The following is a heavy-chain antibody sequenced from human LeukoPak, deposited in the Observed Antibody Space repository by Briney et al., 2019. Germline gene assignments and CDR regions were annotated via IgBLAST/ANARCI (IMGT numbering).Heavy chain of an antibody. CDR3: ARGVYYDFWSGYKPKGSYYYYMDV. CDR2: INPNSGGT. J-gene: IGHJ6*03. D-gene: IGHD3-3*01. V-gene: IGHV1-2*02. Sequence: GASVKVSCKASGYTFTGYYMHWVRQAPGQGLEWMGWINPNSGGTNYAQKFQGRVTMTRDTSISTAYMELSRLRSDDTAVYYCARGVYYDFWSGYKPKGSYYYYMDVWGKGTTVTVSS. CDR1: GYTFTGYY.